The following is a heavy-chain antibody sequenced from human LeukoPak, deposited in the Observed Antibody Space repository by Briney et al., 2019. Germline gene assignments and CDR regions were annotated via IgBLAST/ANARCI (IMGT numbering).Heavy chain of an antibody. Sequence: SGGSLRLSCAASGFTFSSYSMNWVRQAPGKGLEWVSSISSSSSYIYYADSVKGRFTISRDNAKNSLYLQMNSLRAEDTAVYYCARDRVVRGLYYMDVWGRGTTVTVSS. V-gene: IGHV3-21*01. CDR1: GFTFSSYS. D-gene: IGHD3-10*01. J-gene: IGHJ6*03. CDR2: ISSSSSYI. CDR3: ARDRVVRGLYYMDV.